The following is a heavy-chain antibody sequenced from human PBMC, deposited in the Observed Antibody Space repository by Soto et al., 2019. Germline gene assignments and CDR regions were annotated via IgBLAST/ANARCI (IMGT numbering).Heavy chain of an antibody. CDR2: ISYDGGNE. Sequence: QVQLVESGGGVVQPGRSLRLSCAASGFIFSTYAMHWVRQAPGKGLEWVALISYDGGNEYYADSVKGRFTISRDDSENTLYLQMISLRAEDTAVYYCTRDSGIVLVPVTSMDVWGQGTTVTVSS. D-gene: IGHD2-2*01. CDR3: TRDSGIVLVPVTSMDV. J-gene: IGHJ6*02. CDR1: GFIFSTYA. V-gene: IGHV3-30-3*01.